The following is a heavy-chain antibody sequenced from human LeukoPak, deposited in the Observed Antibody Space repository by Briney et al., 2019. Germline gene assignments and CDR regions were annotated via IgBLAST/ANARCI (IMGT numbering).Heavy chain of an antibody. CDR3: AKDRYDYGDYVDASDI. D-gene: IGHD4-17*01. CDR2: ISGRRGST. Sequence: PGGSLRLSCAASGFTLSSYAMSWVRQAPGKGLEWVSGISGRRGSTYYAGSVKGRFTISRDNSKDTLYLQMNSLRAEDTAVYYCAKDRYDYGDYVDASDIWGQGTMVTVSS. J-gene: IGHJ3*02. V-gene: IGHV3-23*01. CDR1: GFTLSSYA.